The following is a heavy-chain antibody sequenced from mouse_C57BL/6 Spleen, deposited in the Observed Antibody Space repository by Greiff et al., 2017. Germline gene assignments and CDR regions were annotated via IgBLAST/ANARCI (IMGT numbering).Heavy chain of an antibody. D-gene: IGHD1-1*01. Sequence: QVQLQQSGAELVRPGASVKMSCKASGYTFTSYNMHWVKQTPSQGLEWIGAIYPGNGDTSYNQKFKGKATLTVGKSSSTAYMQLSSLTSEDSAVYFCARWGTTVFDYWGQGTTRTVSS. V-gene: IGHV1-12*01. CDR2: IYPGNGDT. CDR1: GYTFTSYN. CDR3: ARWGTTVFDY. J-gene: IGHJ2*01.